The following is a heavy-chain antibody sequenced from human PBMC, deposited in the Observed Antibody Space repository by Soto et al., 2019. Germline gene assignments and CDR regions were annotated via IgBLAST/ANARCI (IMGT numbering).Heavy chain of an antibody. Sequence: GGSLRLSCAASGFTFSSYGMNWVRQAPGKGLEWVAVIWSDEIKKHYADSVRDRFTISRDNSQNKLFLQMNSLRVEDTAVYYCARDPRMYYYDTSDYYFDYWGQGTLVTVSS. CDR2: IWSDEIKK. D-gene: IGHD3-22*01. J-gene: IGHJ4*02. V-gene: IGHV3-33*01. CDR3: ARDPRMYYYDTSDYYFDY. CDR1: GFTFSSYG.